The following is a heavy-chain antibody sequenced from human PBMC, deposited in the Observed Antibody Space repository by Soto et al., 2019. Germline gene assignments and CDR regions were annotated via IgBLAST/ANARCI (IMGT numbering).Heavy chain of an antibody. J-gene: IGHJ6*02. Sequence: SQTLALTCAISGDSVSSNSAAWNWIRQSPPRGLXWLXXTXXRXXXXXDXXLSVKSRITINPDTPKNQFSLHLYSVTPEDTAVYYCTGITSFRGMDVWGQGTPVTASS. CDR3: TGITSFRGMDV. CDR1: GDSVSSNSAA. D-gene: IGHD3-10*01. V-gene: IGHV6-1*01. CDR2: TXXRXXXXX.